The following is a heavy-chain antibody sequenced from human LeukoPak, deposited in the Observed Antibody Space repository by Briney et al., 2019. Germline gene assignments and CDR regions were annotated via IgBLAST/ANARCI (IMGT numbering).Heavy chain of an antibody. CDR1: GGSFSGFY. D-gene: IGHD2-2*01. J-gene: IGHJ5*02. CDR3: ARGQVPAARGYNWFDP. CDR2: INARGDT. V-gene: IGHV4-34*01. Sequence: SETLSLTCTVYGGSFSGFYWSWIRQPPGKGLEWIGEINARGDTSYNPSLKSRVTISVDTSKKQFSLRLTSMIAADTALYYCARGQVPAARGYNWFDPWGQGTLVTVSS.